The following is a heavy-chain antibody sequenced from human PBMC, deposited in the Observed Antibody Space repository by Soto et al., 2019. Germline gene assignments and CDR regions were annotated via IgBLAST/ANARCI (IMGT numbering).Heavy chain of an antibody. CDR1: GYTFTSYD. CDR3: ARRKGRYCSSTSCLDAFDI. V-gene: IGHV1-8*01. D-gene: IGHD2-2*01. Sequence: ASVKVSCKASGYTFTSYDINWVRQATGQGLEWMGWMNPNSGNTGYAQKFQGRVTMTRNTSISTAYMELSSLGSEDTAVYYCARRKGRYCSSTSCLDAFDIWGQGTMVTVSS. J-gene: IGHJ3*02. CDR2: MNPNSGNT.